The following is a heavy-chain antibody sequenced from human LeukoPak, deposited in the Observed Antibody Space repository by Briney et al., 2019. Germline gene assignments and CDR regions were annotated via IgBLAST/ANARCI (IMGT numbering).Heavy chain of an antibody. CDR2: IRYDGSNK. J-gene: IGHJ4*02. D-gene: IGHD6-13*01. Sequence: GGSLRLSCAASGFTFSNAWMSWVRQAPGKGLEWVAFIRYDGSNKYYADSVKGRFTISRDNSKNTLYLQMNSLRAEDTAVYYCAKVGRSWYPPFDYWGQGTLVTVSS. CDR3: AKVGRSWYPPFDY. CDR1: GFTFSNAW. V-gene: IGHV3-30*02.